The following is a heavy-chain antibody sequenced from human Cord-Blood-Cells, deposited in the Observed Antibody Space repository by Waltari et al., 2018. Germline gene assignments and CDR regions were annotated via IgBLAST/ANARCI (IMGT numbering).Heavy chain of an antibody. CDR3: AITGDLDY. V-gene: IGHV3-33*01. CDR2: IVYDGSNK. J-gene: IGHJ4*02. D-gene: IGHD7-27*01. Sequence: QVQLVESGGGVVQPGRSLRLSCAASGFTFSSYGMHWVRQAPGEGLEWVAVIVYDGSNKYYADSVKGRFTISRDNSKNTLYLQMNSLRAEDTAVYYCAITGDLDYWGQGTLVTVSS. CDR1: GFTFSSYG.